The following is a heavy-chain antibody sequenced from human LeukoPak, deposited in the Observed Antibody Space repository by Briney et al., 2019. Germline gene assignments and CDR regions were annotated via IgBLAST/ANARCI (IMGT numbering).Heavy chain of an antibody. CDR1: GGSISSGSYY. V-gene: IGHV4-61*02. CDR2: IYTSGST. Sequence: NPSETLSLTCTVSGGSISSGSYYWSWIRQPAGKGLEWIVRIYTSGSTNYNPSLKSRVTISVDTSKNQFSLKLSSVTAADTAVYYCARDLGYGSVWFDPWGQGTLVTVSS. J-gene: IGHJ5*02. CDR3: ARDLGYGSVWFDP. D-gene: IGHD3-10*01.